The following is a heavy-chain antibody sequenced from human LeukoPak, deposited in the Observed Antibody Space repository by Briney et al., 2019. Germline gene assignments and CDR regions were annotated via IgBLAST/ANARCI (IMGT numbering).Heavy chain of an antibody. D-gene: IGHD2-15*01. CDR2: ISYDGSNK. V-gene: IGHV3-30*04. J-gene: IGHJ3*02. CDR3: ARDRCYGGGSCYSIDAFDI. Sequence: GGSLRLSCAASGFTFSSYAMHWVRQAPGKGLEWVAVISYDGSNKYYADSVKGRFTISRDNSKNTLYLQMNSLRAEDTAVYYCARDRCYGGGSCYSIDAFDIWGQGTMVTVSS. CDR1: GFTFSSYA.